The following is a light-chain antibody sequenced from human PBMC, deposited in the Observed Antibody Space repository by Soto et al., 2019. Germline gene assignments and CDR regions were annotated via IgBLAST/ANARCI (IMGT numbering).Light chain of an antibody. Sequence: EIVLTQSPATLSLSPGERATLSCRASQSVSSYLAWYQQKPGQAPRLLIYDASNRATGIPARFSGSGSGTDFTLTISSLEPEDFAVYYCQQRGNWPRTFGQGTKVDNK. CDR3: QQRGNWPRT. CDR1: QSVSSY. J-gene: IGKJ1*01. V-gene: IGKV3-11*01. CDR2: DAS.